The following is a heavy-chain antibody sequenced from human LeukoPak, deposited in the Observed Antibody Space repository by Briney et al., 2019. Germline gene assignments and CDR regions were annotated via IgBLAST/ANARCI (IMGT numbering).Heavy chain of an antibody. CDR2: IKPNSGVT. V-gene: IGHV1-2*02. J-gene: IGHJ4*02. CDR3: ARPTYCGSDCYFNFDY. D-gene: IGHD2-21*02. Sequence: ASVKVSCKTSGYTFATYFMHWVRQAPGQGLEWMGYIKPNSGVTNYAQKFRGRVTMTWDTSISTAYIELSGLTSDDTAIYYCARPTYCGSDCYFNFDYWGQGTLVTVSS. CDR1: GYTFATYF.